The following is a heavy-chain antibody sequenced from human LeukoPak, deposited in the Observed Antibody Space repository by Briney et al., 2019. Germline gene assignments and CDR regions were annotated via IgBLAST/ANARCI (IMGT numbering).Heavy chain of an antibody. D-gene: IGHD5-24*01. Sequence: QAGGSPRLSCAASGFTFSSYWMHWVRQAPGKGLVWVSRINSDGSSTSYADSVKGRFTISRDNAKNTLYLQMNSLRAEDTAVYYCARDQLQLSLDYWGQGTLVTVSS. V-gene: IGHV3-74*01. CDR2: INSDGSST. CDR3: ARDQLQLSLDY. J-gene: IGHJ4*02. CDR1: GFTFSSYW.